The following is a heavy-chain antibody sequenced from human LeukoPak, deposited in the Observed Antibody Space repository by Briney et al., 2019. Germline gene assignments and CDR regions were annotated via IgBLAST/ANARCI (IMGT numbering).Heavy chain of an antibody. J-gene: IGHJ4*02. V-gene: IGHV3-23*01. CDR3: AKPGVGPTPLLTPHDY. CDR2: ISGSGGAT. D-gene: IGHD1-26*01. CDR1: GFTFSSYA. Sequence: PGGSLRLSCAASGFTFSSYAMGWVRQAPGKGLEWVSSISGSGGATYYADSVKGRFTISRDNSNNPLYLQMSSLSAGDTAVYYCAKPGVGPTPLLTPHDYWGQGTLVTVSS.